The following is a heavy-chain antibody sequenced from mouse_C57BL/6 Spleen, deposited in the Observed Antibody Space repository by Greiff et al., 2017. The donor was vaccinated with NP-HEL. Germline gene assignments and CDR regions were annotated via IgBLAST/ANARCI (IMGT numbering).Heavy chain of an antibody. CDR3: ARLLLRSRGYFDV. V-gene: IGHV1-80*01. J-gene: IGHJ1*03. CDR2: IYPGDGDT. CDR1: GYAFSSYW. D-gene: IGHD1-1*01. Sequence: QVQLQQSGAELVKPGASVKISCKASGYAFSSYWMNWVKQRPGKGLEWIGQIYPGDGDTNYNGKFKGKATLTADKSSSTAYMQLSSLTSEDSAVYFWARLLLRSRGYFDVWGTGTTVTVSS.